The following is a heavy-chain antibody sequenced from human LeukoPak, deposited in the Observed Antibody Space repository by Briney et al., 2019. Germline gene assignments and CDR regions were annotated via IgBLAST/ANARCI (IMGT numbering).Heavy chain of an antibody. CDR1: GGSISSGGYY. J-gene: IGHJ4*02. D-gene: IGHD4-17*01. Sequence: SETLSLTCTVSGGSISSGGYYWSWIRQHPGKGLEWIGYIYYSGSTYYNPSLKSRVTISVDTSKNQFSLKLSSVTAADTAVYYCARSATVTTGYFDYWGRGTLVAVSP. CDR2: IYYSGST. CDR3: ARSATVTTGYFDY. V-gene: IGHV4-31*03.